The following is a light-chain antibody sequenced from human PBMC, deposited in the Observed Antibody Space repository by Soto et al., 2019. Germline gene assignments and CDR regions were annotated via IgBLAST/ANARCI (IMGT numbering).Light chain of an antibody. CDR3: QQYNDWPPRCA. V-gene: IGKV3-15*01. CDR2: AAS. Sequence: ETVMTQSPATLSVSPGVRITLSCRASQSVGINLAWYQQKPGQAPRLHIYAASSRATSIPARFIGDGSGTEFTLTISSLQSEDVAVYYCQQYNDWPPRCAFGQGTKLEIK. J-gene: IGKJ2*02. CDR1: QSVGIN.